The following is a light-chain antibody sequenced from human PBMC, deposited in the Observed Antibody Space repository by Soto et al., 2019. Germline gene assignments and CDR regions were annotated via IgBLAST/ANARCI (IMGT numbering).Light chain of an antibody. J-gene: IGKJ5*01. Sequence: EIVLTQSPATLSLSTGERATLSCRASQSVSSSYVAWYQQKPGQAPRLLIYHASSRATGIPDRFSGSGSGTDFTLTISRLEPEDFAVYYCQQYGSSPPTFGQGTRLETK. V-gene: IGKV3-20*01. CDR3: QQYGSSPPT. CDR1: QSVSSSY. CDR2: HAS.